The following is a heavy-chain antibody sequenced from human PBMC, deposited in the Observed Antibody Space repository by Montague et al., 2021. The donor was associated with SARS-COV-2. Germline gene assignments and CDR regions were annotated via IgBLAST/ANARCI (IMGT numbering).Heavy chain of an antibody. V-gene: IGHV4-59*01. J-gene: IGHJ4*02. D-gene: IGHD3-3*01. CDR3: ARFWSGYVDK. Sequence: SETLSLTCSFSGGSIRSYYWSWIRLPPGKPLEWLGYIYYTGETTXNPSLKSRVTISVDTSRNQFSLRLTSVTAADTAVYYCARFWSGYVDKWSQGTLVTVSS. CDR1: GGSIRSYY. CDR2: IYYTGET.